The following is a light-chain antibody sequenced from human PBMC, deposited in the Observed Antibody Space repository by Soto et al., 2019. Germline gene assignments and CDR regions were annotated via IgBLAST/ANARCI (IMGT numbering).Light chain of an antibody. V-gene: IGKV3-20*01. CDR1: QTVRNNY. J-gene: IGKJ4*01. CDR3: QQFSSYPLT. CDR2: DAS. Sequence: VLSQSPGTLSLSPGGRATLSCRSSQTVRNNYLAWYQQKPGQAPRLXIYDASSRATGIPDRFSGGGSGTDFTLTISRLEPEDFAVYYCQQFSSYPLTFGGGTKVDIK.